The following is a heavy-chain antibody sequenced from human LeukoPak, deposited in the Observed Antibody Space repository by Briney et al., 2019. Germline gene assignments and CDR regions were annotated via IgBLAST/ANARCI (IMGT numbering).Heavy chain of an antibody. CDR1: GGSISSGGYS. D-gene: IGHD2-2*01. CDR2: IYHSGST. J-gene: IGHJ6*04. V-gene: IGHV4-30-2*01. Sequence: SQTLSLTCAVSGGSISSGGYSWSWIRQPPGKGLEWIGYIYHSGSTYYNPSLKSRVTISVDRSKNQFSLKLSSVTAADTAVYYRARGRLYCSSTSCSPYGMDVWGKGTTVTVSS. CDR3: ARGRLYCSSTSCSPYGMDV.